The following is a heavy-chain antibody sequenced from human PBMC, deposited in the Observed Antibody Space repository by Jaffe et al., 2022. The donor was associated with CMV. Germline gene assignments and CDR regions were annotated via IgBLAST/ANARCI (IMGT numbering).Heavy chain of an antibody. CDR1: GGSVTNDNYY. Sequence: QLQLQESGPGLVKPSGTLSLTCTVSGGSVTNDNYYWVWIRQPPGKGLEWIASINYSGNTKNNPSLKSRVTISIDTSKNQFSLKMFSVTAADTAVYYCARRVGSGWYDYYLDFWGQGTLVTVSS. CDR2: INYSGNT. J-gene: IGHJ4*02. CDR3: ARRVGSGWYDYYLDF. D-gene: IGHD6-19*01. V-gene: IGHV4-39*01.